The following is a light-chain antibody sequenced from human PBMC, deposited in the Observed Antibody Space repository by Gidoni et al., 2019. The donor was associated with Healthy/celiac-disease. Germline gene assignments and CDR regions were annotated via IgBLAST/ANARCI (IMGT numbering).Light chain of an antibody. CDR2: DAS. CDR1: QSVSSY. V-gene: IGKV3-11*01. J-gene: IGKJ4*01. Sequence: EIVFTQSPATLSLSPGERATLSCRASQSVSSYLAWYQQKPVQAPRLLIYDASNRATGIPARFSGSGSGTDFTLTISSLEPEDFAVYYCQQRSNWPLTFGGGTKVEIK. CDR3: QQRSNWPLT.